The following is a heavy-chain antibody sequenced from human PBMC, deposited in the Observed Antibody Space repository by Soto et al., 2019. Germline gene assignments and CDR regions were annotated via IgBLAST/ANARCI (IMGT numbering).Heavy chain of an antibody. CDR2: ISAYNGNT. V-gene: IGHV1-18*01. Sequence: QVQLVQSGAEVKKPGASVKVSCKASGYTFASQGITWVRQAPGQGLEWMGWISAYNGNTNYAQKLQGRVTMTTETSTSTADMELRSLRSDDTAVYYCASRFGYSGRLAAFDIWGQGTMVIVSS. CDR3: ASRFGYSGRLAAFDI. J-gene: IGHJ3*02. CDR1: GYTFASQG. D-gene: IGHD1-26*01.